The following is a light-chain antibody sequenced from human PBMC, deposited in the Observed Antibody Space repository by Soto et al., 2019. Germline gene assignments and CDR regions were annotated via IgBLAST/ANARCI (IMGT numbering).Light chain of an antibody. Sequence: QSALTQPASVSGSPGQSVTISCTGTSTDVGGYNSDSWYQQHPGTAPILILYDVTRRASGVSYRFSGSNSGTSAALTISGLQAADDADYVSSSFTSSMPEVFGSGTKVTVL. CDR1: STDVGGYNS. CDR3: SSFTSSMPEV. V-gene: IGLV2-14*01. CDR2: DVT. J-gene: IGLJ6*01.